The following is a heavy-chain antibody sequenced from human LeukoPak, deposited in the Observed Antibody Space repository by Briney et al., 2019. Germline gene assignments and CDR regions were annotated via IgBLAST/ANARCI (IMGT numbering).Heavy chain of an antibody. J-gene: IGHJ1*01. CDR1: GGTFSSYA. CDR2: IIPIFGTA. D-gene: IGHD6-13*01. V-gene: IGHV1-69*05. Sequence: SVKVSCKASGGTFSSYAISWVRQAPGQGLEWMGGIIPIFGTANYAQKFQERVTITRDMSTSTAYMELSSLRSEDTAVYYCAADIGIAAAGLFQHWGQGTLVTVSS. CDR3: AADIGIAAAGLFQH.